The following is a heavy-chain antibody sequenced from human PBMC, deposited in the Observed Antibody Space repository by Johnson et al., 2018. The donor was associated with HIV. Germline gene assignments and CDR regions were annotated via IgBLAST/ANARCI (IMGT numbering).Heavy chain of an antibody. D-gene: IGHD1-26*01. J-gene: IGHJ3*02. V-gene: IGHV3-NL1*01. CDR3: TTDVPGGPYYNAFDI. CDR1: GFTFRSYA. Sequence: QVQLVESGGGLVQPGGSLRLSCAASGFTFRSYAMHWVRQAPGKGLEWVSVLYSGGSTYYADSVKGRFTISRDNSKNTLYLQMNSLKTEDTALYYCTTDVPGGPYYNAFDIWGQGTMVTVSS. CDR2: LYSGGST.